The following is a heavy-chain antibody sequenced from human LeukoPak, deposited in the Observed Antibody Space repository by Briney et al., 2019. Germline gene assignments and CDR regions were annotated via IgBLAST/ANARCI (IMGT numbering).Heavy chain of an antibody. CDR2: IWTSSSGI. J-gene: IGHJ4*02. CDR1: GFTFSGYA. CDR3: ARDHDYAFDY. Sequence: TGGSLRLSCAASGFTFSGYAMNWVRQAPGKGLEWVSHIWTSSSGIDYADSVKGRFTISRDNVKNSLYLRMNSLRDEDTAVYYCARDHDYAFDYWGQGTLVTVSS. V-gene: IGHV3-48*02. D-gene: IGHD4-17*01.